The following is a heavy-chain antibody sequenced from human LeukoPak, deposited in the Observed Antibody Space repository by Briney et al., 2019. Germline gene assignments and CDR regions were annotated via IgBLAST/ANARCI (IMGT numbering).Heavy chain of an antibody. D-gene: IGHD6-19*01. Sequence: GRSLRLSWAASGFTVSSYAMSWVRQAPRKGLEWVSAISGSGGSTYYADSVKGRFTITRENSKNTRYLQMNSLTAQDTAVYYCAKDLGISGWNSDYCGQGSLATASP. V-gene: IGHV3-23*01. CDR3: AKDLGISGWNSDY. CDR1: GFTVSSYA. J-gene: IGHJ4*02. CDR2: ISGSGGST.